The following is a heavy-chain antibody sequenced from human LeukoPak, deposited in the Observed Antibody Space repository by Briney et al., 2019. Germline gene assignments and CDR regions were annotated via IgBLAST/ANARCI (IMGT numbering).Heavy chain of an antibody. Sequence: GGSLRLSCAASGFTFSSYGKHWFRQAPAKGLEWVAVISYDGSNKYYADSVKGRFTISRDNSKNTLYLQMNSLRAEDTAVYYCARRDIVASKSQGNYYYYGMDVWGQGTTVTVSS. CDR3: ARRDIVASKSQGNYYYYGMDV. CDR2: ISYDGSNK. CDR1: GFTFSSYG. J-gene: IGHJ6*02. D-gene: IGHD5-12*01. V-gene: IGHV3-30*03.